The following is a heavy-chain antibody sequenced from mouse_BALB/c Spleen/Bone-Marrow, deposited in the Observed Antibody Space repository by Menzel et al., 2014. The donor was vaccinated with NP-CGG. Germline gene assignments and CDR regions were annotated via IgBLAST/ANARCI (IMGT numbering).Heavy chain of an antibody. CDR1: GYSITSGYT. Sequence: EVKLMESGPDLVKPSHSLSLTCTVTGYSITSGYTWHWIRQFPGNKLEWKGYIHYSGSTHYNPSLKSRISITRDTSKNQFFLQLNSVTTEDTATCYCARGGSLYYFDYWGRGTPRTSAS. CDR2: IHYSGST. CDR3: ARGGSLYYFDY. J-gene: IGHJ2*01. D-gene: IGHD1-1*01. V-gene: IGHV3-1*02.